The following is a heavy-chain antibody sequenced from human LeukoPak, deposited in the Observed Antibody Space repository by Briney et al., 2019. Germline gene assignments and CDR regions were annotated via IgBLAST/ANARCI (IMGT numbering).Heavy chain of an antibody. Sequence: SETLSLTCTVSGGSISSYYWSWIRQPPGKGLEWIGYIYYSGSTNYNPSLKSRVTISVDTSKNQFSLKLSSVTAADTAAYYCARDGGNYYDSSGYSYFDYWGQGTLVTASS. CDR2: IYYSGST. D-gene: IGHD3-22*01. J-gene: IGHJ4*02. V-gene: IGHV4-59*01. CDR3: ARDGGNYYDSSGYSYFDY. CDR1: GGSISSYY.